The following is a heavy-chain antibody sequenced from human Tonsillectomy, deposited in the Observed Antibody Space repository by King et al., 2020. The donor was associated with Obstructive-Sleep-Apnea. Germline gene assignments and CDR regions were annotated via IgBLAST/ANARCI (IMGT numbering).Heavy chain of an antibody. CDR3: AKDRTSYYYYGMDV. V-gene: IGHV3-9*01. D-gene: IGHD1-14*01. CDR2: ISWNSGSI. CDR1: GFTFDDYA. Sequence: VQLVESGGGLVQPGRSLRLSCAASGFTFDDYAMHWVRQAPGKGLEWVSGISWNSGSIGYADSVKGRFTISRDNAKNSLYLQMNRLRAEDTALYYCAKDRTSYYYYGMDVWGQGTTVTVSS. J-gene: IGHJ6*02.